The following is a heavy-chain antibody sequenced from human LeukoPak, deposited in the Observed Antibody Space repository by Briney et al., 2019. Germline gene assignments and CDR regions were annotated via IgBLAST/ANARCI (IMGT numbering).Heavy chain of an antibody. CDR1: GGSISSGGYY. J-gene: IGHJ6*02. CDR2: IYYSGST. V-gene: IGHV4-31*03. Sequence: PSETLSLTCTVSGGSISSGGYYWSWIRQHPGKGLEWIGYIYYSGSTYYNPSLKSRVTISVDTSKNQFSLKLSSVTAADTAVYYCARDYFAMVRGALGYYYYGMDVWGQGTTVTVSS. CDR3: ARDYFAMVRGALGYYYYGMDV. D-gene: IGHD3-10*01.